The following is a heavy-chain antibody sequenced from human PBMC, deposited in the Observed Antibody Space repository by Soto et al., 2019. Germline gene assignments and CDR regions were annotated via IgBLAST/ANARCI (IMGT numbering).Heavy chain of an antibody. D-gene: IGHD3-22*01. CDR2: ISDSGGST. CDR1: GLTFSSNA. J-gene: IGHJ5*01. CDR3: AKDESRVVVPDNWFDS. V-gene: IGHV3-23*01. Sequence: GGSLRLSCAASGLTFSSNAMSWVCQAPGKGLEWVSGISDSGGSTYYADSVKGRFTISRDNSKNTLYLQMNSLRAEDTAVYYCAKDESRVVVPDNWFDSWGQGTLVTVSS.